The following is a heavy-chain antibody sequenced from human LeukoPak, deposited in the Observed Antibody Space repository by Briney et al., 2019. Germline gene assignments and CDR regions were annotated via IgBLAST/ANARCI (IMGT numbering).Heavy chain of an antibody. J-gene: IGHJ4*02. CDR3: ARDYYDSNGYYYGGY. Sequence: GGSLRLSCAASGFTFSSYSMNWVRQAPGKGLEWVSYISDSSSTIYYAGSVRGRFTISRDNAKNSLYLQMNSLRAEDTAVYYCARDYYDSNGYYYGGYWGQGTLVTVSS. CDR2: ISDSSSTI. V-gene: IGHV3-48*01. CDR1: GFTFSSYS. D-gene: IGHD3-22*01.